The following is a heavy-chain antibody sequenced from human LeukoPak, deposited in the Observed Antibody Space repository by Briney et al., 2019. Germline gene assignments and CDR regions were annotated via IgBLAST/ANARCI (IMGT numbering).Heavy chain of an antibody. J-gene: IGHJ6*02. CDR2: IYHSGST. Sequence: PSETLSLTCAVSGGSISSGGYSWSWIRQPPGKGLEWIGYIYHSGSTYYNPSLKSRVTISVDRSKNQFSLKLSSVTAADTAVYYCARGLYLSYYYYYGMDVWGQGTTVTVSS. CDR3: ARGLYLSYYYYYGMDV. CDR1: GGSISSGGYS. D-gene: IGHD2-2*01. V-gene: IGHV4-30-2*01.